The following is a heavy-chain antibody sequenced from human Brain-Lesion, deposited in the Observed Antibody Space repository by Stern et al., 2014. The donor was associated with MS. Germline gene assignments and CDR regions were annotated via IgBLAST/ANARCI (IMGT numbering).Heavy chain of an antibody. V-gene: IGHV3-53*01. CDR3: ARYCSGGSCYFHGLDV. CDR1: GFTVSSTY. J-gene: IGHJ6*02. Sequence: EVQLVESGGGLMQPGGSLRLSCVASGFTVSSTYMSWVRQAPGKGLEWVSVLYSGGDTGYGDSVKGRFTISRDTSKNTLYLQMDSLRADDTAVYYCARYCSGGSCYFHGLDVWGQGTTVTVSS. D-gene: IGHD2-15*01. CDR2: LYSGGDT.